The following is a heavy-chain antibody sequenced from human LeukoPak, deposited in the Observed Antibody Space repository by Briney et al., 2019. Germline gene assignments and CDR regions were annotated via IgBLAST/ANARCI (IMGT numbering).Heavy chain of an antibody. Sequence: PGRSLRLSCAASGFTFDDYAMHWVRQAPGKGLEWVSGISGNSGSIGYADSVKGRFTISRDNAKNSLYLQMNSLRAEDTALYYCAKDISRYYDSSGYYYVGFDYWGQGTLVTVSS. D-gene: IGHD3-22*01. CDR1: GFTFDDYA. J-gene: IGHJ4*02. CDR3: AKDISRYYDSSGYYYVGFDY. CDR2: ISGNSGSI. V-gene: IGHV3-9*01.